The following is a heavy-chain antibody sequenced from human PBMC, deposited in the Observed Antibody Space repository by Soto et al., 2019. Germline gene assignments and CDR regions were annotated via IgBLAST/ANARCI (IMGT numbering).Heavy chain of an antibody. D-gene: IGHD6-13*01. CDR2: ISYDGSNK. CDR3: ARDESSSSWYYAY. CDR1: GFTFSSYA. V-gene: IGHV3-30-3*01. J-gene: IGHJ4*02. Sequence: QVQLVESGGGMVQPGRSLRLSCAASGFTFSSYAMHWVRQAPGKGLEWVAVISYDGSNKYYADSVKGRFTISRDNSKNTLYLQMNSLRAEDTAVYYCARDESSSSWYYAYWGQGTLVTVSS.